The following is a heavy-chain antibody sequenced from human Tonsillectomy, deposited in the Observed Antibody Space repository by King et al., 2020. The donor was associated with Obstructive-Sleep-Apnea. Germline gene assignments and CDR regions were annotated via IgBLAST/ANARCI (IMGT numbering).Heavy chain of an antibody. CDR1: GFTFSSYW. CDR3: ARETDDGATDY. J-gene: IGHJ4*02. V-gene: IGHV3-74*01. D-gene: IGHD1-14*01. Sequence: VQLVESGGGLVQPGGSLRLSCAASGFTFSSYWMHWVRQAPGKGLVWVSRINSDGSSTSHADSGKGRFTISRDNAKNTLYLQMNSLRAEDTAVYYCARETDDGATDYWGQGTLVTVSS. CDR2: INSDGSST.